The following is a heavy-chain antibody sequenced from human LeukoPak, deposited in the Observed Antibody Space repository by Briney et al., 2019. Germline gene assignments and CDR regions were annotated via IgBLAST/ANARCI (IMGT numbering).Heavy chain of an antibody. J-gene: IGHJ5*02. Sequence: ASVKVSCKASGYTFTGQYMHWVRQAPGQGLEWMGWINPNSGGTNYAQKFQGRVTMARDTSINTAYMELSSLRSDDTAVYYCARGSGRQQLWFDPWGQGTLVTVSS. D-gene: IGHD6-13*01. CDR2: INPNSGGT. CDR1: GYTFTGQY. CDR3: ARGSGRQQLWFDP. V-gene: IGHV1-2*02.